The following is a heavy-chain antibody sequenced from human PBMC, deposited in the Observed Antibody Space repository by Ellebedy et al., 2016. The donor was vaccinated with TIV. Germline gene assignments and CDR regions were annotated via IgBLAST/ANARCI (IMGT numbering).Heavy chain of an antibody. V-gene: IGHV4-34*01. Sequence: SETLSLXXAVYGGSFSGYYWSWIRQPPGKGLEWIGEINHSGSTNYNPSLKSRVTISVDTSKNQFSLKLSSVTAADTAVYYCARRAVRGVIGYWGQGTLVTVSS. CDR1: GGSFSGYY. J-gene: IGHJ4*02. CDR2: INHSGST. CDR3: ARRAVRGVIGY. D-gene: IGHD3-10*01.